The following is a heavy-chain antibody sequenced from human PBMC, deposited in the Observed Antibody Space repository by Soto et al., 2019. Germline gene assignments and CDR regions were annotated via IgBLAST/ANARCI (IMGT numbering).Heavy chain of an antibody. CDR3: AKAQYSGYDDAFDI. CDR1: GFTFSSYG. Sequence: GGSLRLSCAASGFTFSSYGMHWVRQAPGKGLEWVAVISYDGSNKYYADSVKGRFTISRDNSKNTLYLQMNSLRAEDTAVYYCAKAQYSGYDDAFDIWGQGTMVTVS. D-gene: IGHD5-12*01. CDR2: ISYDGSNK. V-gene: IGHV3-30*18. J-gene: IGHJ3*02.